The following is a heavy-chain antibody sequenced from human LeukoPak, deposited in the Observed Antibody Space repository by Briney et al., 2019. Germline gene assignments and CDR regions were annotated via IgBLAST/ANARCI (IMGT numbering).Heavy chain of an antibody. CDR2: IYYSGST. V-gene: IGHV4-39*07. J-gene: IGHJ2*01. CDR1: GGSVSSSSYY. CDR3: ARDTGSGSYYSYWYFDL. Sequence: KPSETLSLTCTVSGGSVSSSSYYWGWIRQPPGKGLEWIGSIYYSGSTYYNPSLKSRVTISVDTSKNQFSLKLSSVPAADTAVYYCARDTGSGSYYSYWYFDLWGRGTLVTVSS. D-gene: IGHD3-10*01.